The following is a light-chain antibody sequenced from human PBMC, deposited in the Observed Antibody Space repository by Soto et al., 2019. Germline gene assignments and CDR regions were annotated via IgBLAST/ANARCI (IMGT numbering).Light chain of an antibody. CDR1: QSVSSY. CDR3: QQYGSSPT. J-gene: IGKJ1*01. V-gene: IGKV3-11*01. Sequence: EIVLTQSPATLSLSPVERATLSGRASQSVSSYLAWYQQKPGQAPRLLIYDASNRATGIPARFSGSGSGTDFTLTISSLEPEDFAVYYCQQYGSSPTFGQGTKVDIK. CDR2: DAS.